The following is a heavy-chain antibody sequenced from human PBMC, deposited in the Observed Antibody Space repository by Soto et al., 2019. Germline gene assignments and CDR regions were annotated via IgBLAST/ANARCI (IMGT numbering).Heavy chain of an antibody. CDR3: ARGGDYDILPGYYGKYYYYSGMDV. D-gene: IGHD3-9*01. V-gene: IGHV4-34*01. Sequence: SETLSLTCAVYGVSFSGYYWSWIRQPPGKGLEWIGEINHSGSTNYNPSVKCRVTIPVDTSKNQSSLKLSSVTAADTAAYYCARGGDYDILPGYYGKYYYYSGMDVWGQGTTVTVSS. J-gene: IGHJ6*02. CDR2: INHSGST. CDR1: GVSFSGYY.